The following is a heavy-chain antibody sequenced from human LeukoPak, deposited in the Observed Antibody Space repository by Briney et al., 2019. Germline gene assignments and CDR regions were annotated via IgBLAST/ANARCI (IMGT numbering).Heavy chain of an antibody. D-gene: IGHD6-13*01. Sequence: ASVKVSCKASGGTFSSYAISWVRQAPGQGLEWMGGIIPIFGTANYAQKFQGRVTITADKSTSTAYMELSSLRSEDTAVYYCARGYSSTNNWFDPWGQGTLVTVSS. J-gene: IGHJ5*02. CDR3: ARGYSSTNNWFDP. CDR1: GGTFSSYA. V-gene: IGHV1-69*06. CDR2: IIPIFGTA.